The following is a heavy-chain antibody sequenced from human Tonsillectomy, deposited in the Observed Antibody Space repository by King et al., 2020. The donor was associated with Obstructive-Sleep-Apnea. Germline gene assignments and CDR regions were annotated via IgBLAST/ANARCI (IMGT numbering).Heavy chain of an antibody. V-gene: IGHV3-30*04. CDR1: GFIFSNYA. CDR2: ISYDGSNK. J-gene: IGHJ6*02. Sequence: VQLVESGGGAVQPGRSLRLSCAASGFIFSNYAMHWVRQAPGKGLEWVAAISYDGSNKYYADSVKGRFTISRDNSKNTLSLQMNCLRAEDTAVYYCARDVSGNDVDSYYGMDVWGQGTTVTVSS. CDR3: ARDVSGNDVDSYYGMDV. D-gene: IGHD5-12*01.